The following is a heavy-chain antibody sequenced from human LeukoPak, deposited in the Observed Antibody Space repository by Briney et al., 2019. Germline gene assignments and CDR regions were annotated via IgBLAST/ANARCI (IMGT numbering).Heavy chain of an antibody. CDR2: ISWNSGSI. V-gene: IGHV3-9*01. CDR1: GFTFDDYA. D-gene: IGHD4-17*01. CDR3: AKFVATVGMDV. J-gene: IGHJ6*02. Sequence: GRSLRLSCAASGFTFDDYAMHWVRQAPGKGLEWVSGISWNSGSIGYADSVKGLFTISRDNAKNSLYLQMNSLRAEDTALYYCAKFVATVGMDVWGQGTTVTVSS.